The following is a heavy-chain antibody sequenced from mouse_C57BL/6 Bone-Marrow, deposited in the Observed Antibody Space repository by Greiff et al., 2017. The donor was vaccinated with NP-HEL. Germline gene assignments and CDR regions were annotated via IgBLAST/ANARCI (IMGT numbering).Heavy chain of an antibody. Sequence: VQLQQSGPELVKPGASVKIPCKASGYTFTDYNMDWVKQSHGKSLEWIGDINPNNGGTIYNQKFKGKATLTVDKSSSTAYMELRSLTSEDTAVYYCARDRYYGAFWYIDVWGTGTTVTVSS. J-gene: IGHJ1*03. V-gene: IGHV1-18*01. D-gene: IGHD1-1*01. CDR3: ARDRYYGAFWYIDV. CDR2: INPNNGGT. CDR1: GYTFTDYN.